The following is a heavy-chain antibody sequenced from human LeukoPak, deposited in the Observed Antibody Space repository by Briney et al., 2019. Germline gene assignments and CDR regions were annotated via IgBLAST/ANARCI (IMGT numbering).Heavy chain of an antibody. D-gene: IGHD6-19*01. CDR1: GYTFTSYG. V-gene: IGHV1-18*01. CDR2: ISAYNGNT. Sequence: ASVKVSCKASGYTFTSYGISWVQQAPGQGLEWMGWISAYNGNTNYAQKLQGRVTMTTDTSTSTAYTELRSLRSEDTAVYYCARDTGAQWRLYYFDYWGQGTLVTVSS. J-gene: IGHJ4*02. CDR3: ARDTGAQWRLYYFDY.